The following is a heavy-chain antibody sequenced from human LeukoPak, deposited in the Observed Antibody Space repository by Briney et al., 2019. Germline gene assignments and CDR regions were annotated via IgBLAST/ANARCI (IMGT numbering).Heavy chain of an antibody. CDR1: GGTFSSYA. J-gene: IGHJ5*02. V-gene: IGHV1-69*06. D-gene: IGHD3-9*01. Sequence: SVKVSCKASGGTFSSYAISWVRQAPGQGLEWMGGIIPIFGTANYAQKFQGRVTITADKSTSTAYMELSSLRSEVTAVYYCAREGFPGDFDWLLFGDNWFDPWGQGTLVTVSS. CDR3: AREGFPGDFDWLLFGDNWFDP. CDR2: IIPIFGTA.